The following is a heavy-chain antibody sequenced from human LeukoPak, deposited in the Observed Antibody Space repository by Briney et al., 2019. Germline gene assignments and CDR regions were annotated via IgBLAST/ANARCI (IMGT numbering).Heavy chain of an antibody. D-gene: IGHD6-6*01. J-gene: IGHJ4*02. CDR1: GFTFSNYA. Sequence: GSLRLSCAASGFTFSNYAMSWVRQAPGKGLEWVSIISLTGGSTYYADSVKGRFTISRDNSKNTLYLHINSLGAEDTARYYCVRRGSYFDYWGQGTLVAVSS. CDR2: ISLTGGST. CDR3: VRRGSYFDY. V-gene: IGHV3-23*01.